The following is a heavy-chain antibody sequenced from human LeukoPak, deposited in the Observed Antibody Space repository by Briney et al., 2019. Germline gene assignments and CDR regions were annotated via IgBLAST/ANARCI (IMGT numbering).Heavy chain of an antibody. CDR3: AKDAQRGFDYSNSLEY. CDR2: IWSDGTNR. J-gene: IGHJ4*02. CDR1: GFTFSHFG. Sequence: PGGSMRLSCAASGFTFSHFGFHWVRQAPGKGLEWVAVIWSDGTNRYYGDSVKGRFIIQRDDSQKTVYLQMNRLRAEDAAIYYCAKDAQRGFDYSNSLEYWGRGPLVTVSS. V-gene: IGHV3-33*06. D-gene: IGHD4-11*01.